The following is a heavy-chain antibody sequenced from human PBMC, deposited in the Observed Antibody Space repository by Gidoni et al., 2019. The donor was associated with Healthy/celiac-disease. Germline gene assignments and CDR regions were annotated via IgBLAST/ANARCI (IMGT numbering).Heavy chain of an antibody. CDR3: ARSGRRGFWSGPFFKYYFDY. D-gene: IGHD3-3*01. J-gene: IGHJ4*02. CDR2: TYYRSKWYN. V-gene: IGHV6-1*01. Sequence: QVQLQQSGPGLVKPSQTLSLTCAISGDSVSSNSAAWNWIRQSPSRGLEWLGRTYYRSKWYNDYAVSVKSRITINPDTSKNQFSLQLNSVTPEDTAVYYCARSGRRGFWSGPFFKYYFDYWGQGTLVTVSS. CDR1: GDSVSSNSAA.